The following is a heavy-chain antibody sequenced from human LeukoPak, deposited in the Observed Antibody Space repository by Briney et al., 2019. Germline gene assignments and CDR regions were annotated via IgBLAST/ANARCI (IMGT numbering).Heavy chain of an antibody. CDR3: GRDSAGYSGYVGAFDI. CDR1: GGSISSGSYY. CDR2: IYTSGST. Sequence: SETLSLTCTVSGGSISSGSYYWSWIRQPAGKGLEWIGRIYTSGSTNYNPSLKSRVTLSVDTSKDQFSLKLSSVTAADTAVYYGGRDSAGYSGYVGAFDIWGQGTMVTVSS. J-gene: IGHJ3*02. V-gene: IGHV4-61*02. D-gene: IGHD5-12*01.